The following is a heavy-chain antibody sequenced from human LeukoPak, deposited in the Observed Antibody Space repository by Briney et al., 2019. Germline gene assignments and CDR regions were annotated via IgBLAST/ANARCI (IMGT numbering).Heavy chain of an antibody. CDR3: ARVCGHSGNPCNYYYYYGVDG. CDR2: IYYNGGT. V-gene: IGHV4-39*07. Sequence: SETLSLTCTVSGGSISSGSYYWGWIRQPPGKGLEWIGSIYYNGGTYYNPSLKSRVTISVDTSKNQFSLKLSSVTAADTAVYFCARVCGHSGNPCNYYYYYGVDGWGQGTTVTVSS. CDR1: GGSISSGSYY. J-gene: IGHJ6*02. D-gene: IGHD3-10*01.